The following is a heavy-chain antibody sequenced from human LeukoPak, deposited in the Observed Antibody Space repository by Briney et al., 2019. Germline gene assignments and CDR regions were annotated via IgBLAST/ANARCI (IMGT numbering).Heavy chain of an antibody. CDR3: AREGEYCSSTSCQLTAYYFDY. Sequence: SVKVSRKASGGTFSSYAISWVRQAPGQGLEWMGGIIPIFGTANYAQKFQGRVTITADESTSTAYMELSSLRSEDTAVYYCAREGEYCSSTSCQLTAYYFDYWGQGTLVTVSS. V-gene: IGHV1-69*13. J-gene: IGHJ4*02. D-gene: IGHD2-2*01. CDR1: GGTFSSYA. CDR2: IIPIFGTA.